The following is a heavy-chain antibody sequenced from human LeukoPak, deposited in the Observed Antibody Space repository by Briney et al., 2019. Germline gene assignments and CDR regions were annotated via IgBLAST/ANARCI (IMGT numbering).Heavy chain of an antibody. Sequence: GGSLRLSCAASGFTFSSYSMNWVRQAPGKGLEWVSSISSSSSYIYYADSVKGRFTISRDNAKNSLYLQMNSLRAEDTAVYYCARDRYYYDSGGYYWNYYYGMDVWGQGTTVTVSS. D-gene: IGHD3-22*01. V-gene: IGHV3-21*01. J-gene: IGHJ6*02. CDR2: ISSSSSYI. CDR1: GFTFSSYS. CDR3: ARDRYYYDSGGYYWNYYYGMDV.